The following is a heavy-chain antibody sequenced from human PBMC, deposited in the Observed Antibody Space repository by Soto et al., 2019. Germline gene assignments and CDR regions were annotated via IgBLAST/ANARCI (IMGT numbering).Heavy chain of an antibody. D-gene: IGHD2-2*01. J-gene: IGHJ6*02. CDR3: ARGEDVVVPAIYYYYGMDV. CDR2: INPSGGST. V-gene: IGHV1-46*01. CDR1: GYTFTSYY. Sequence: ASVKVSCKASGYTFTSYYMHWVRQAPGQGLEWMGIINPSGGSTSYAQKFQGRVTMTRDTSTSTVYMELSSLRSEDTAVYYCARGEDVVVPAIYYYYGMDVWGQGTTVTVSS.